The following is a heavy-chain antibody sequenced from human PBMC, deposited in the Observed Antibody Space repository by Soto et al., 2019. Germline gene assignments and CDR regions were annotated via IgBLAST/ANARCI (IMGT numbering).Heavy chain of an antibody. J-gene: IGHJ3*02. CDR2: IYSGGST. CDR1: GVTFCSKY. CDR3: AREPLYSSPQGDAFDI. Sequence: WGSLRLSCAASGVTFCSKYMSWVRQAPGKGLEWVSVIYSGGSTYYADSVKGRFTISRDNSKNTLYLQMNSLRAGDTAVYYCAREPLYSSPQGDAFDIWGQGTMVTVSS. V-gene: IGHV3-53*01. D-gene: IGHD6-13*01.